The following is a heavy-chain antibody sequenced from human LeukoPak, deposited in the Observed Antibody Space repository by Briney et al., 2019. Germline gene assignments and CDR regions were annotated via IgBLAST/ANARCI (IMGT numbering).Heavy chain of an antibody. CDR1: GFTFSDYY. J-gene: IGHJ1*01. CDR2: ISSSGNTI. CDR3: AREPSGTGYYDSSGYYPSLYFQH. Sequence: GGSLRLSCAASGFTFSDYYMSWIRQAPGKGLEWVSYISSSGNTIYYADSVKGRFTISRDNAKNSLYLQMNSLRAEDTAVYYCAREPSGTGYYDSSGYYPSLYFQHWGQGTLVTVSS. D-gene: IGHD3-22*01. V-gene: IGHV3-11*04.